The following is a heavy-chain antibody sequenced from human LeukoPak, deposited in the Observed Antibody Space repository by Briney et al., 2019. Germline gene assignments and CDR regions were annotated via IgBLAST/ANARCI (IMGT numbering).Heavy chain of an antibody. CDR3: ARPRGNYYDSSGYSLLDAFDI. V-gene: IGHV1-69*05. CDR1: GGTFSSYA. J-gene: IGHJ3*02. D-gene: IGHD3-22*01. CDR2: IIPIFGTA. Sequence: SVKVSCKASGGTFSSYAISWVRQAPGQGLEWMGGIIPIFGTANYAQKFQGRVTITTDESTSIAYMELSSLRSEDTAVYYCARPRGNYYDSSGYSLLDAFDIWGQGTMVTVSS.